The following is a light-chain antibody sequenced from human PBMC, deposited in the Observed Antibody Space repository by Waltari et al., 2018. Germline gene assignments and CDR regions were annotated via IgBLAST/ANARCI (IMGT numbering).Light chain of an antibody. Sequence: DVVMTQSPLSLPVNLGQPASISCRSSQSLVHSDRNTYLHWFHQRPGQSPRRLIYRVSNRDSGVPDRFSGSGSGTDFTLKISRVEAEDVGIYYCMQGTHWRTFGQGTKLEIK. J-gene: IGKJ2*01. CDR1: QSLVHSDRNTY. V-gene: IGKV2-30*02. CDR2: RVS. CDR3: MQGTHWRT.